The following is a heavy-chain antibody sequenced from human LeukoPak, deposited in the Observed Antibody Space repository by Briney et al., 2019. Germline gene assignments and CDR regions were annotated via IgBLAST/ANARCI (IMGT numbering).Heavy chain of an antibody. J-gene: IGHJ5*02. V-gene: IGHV1-8*01. D-gene: IGHD3-10*01. CDR3: ARDLSTMVRGVIVRFDP. CDR1: GYTFTSYD. Sequence: ASVKVSCKASGYTFTSYDINWVRQATGQGLEWMGWMNPNSGNTGYAQKFQGRVTMTRNTSISTAYMGLSSLRSEDTAVYYCARDLSTMVRGVIVRFDPWGQGTLVTVSS. CDR2: MNPNSGNT.